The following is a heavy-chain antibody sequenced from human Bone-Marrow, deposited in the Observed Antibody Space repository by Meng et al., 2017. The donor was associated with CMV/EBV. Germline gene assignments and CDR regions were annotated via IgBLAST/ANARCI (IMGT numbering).Heavy chain of an antibody. CDR1: GYTFTSYG. CDR3: ARDQYDSSMDAFDI. CDR2: IRAYNSNT. V-gene: IGHV1-18*01. J-gene: IGHJ3*02. D-gene: IGHD3-22*01. Sequence: ASGYTFTSYGISWVRQAPGQGLEWMGWIRAYNSNTNYAQKLQGRVTMTTDTSTSTAYMELRSLRSDDTAVYYCARDQYDSSMDAFDIWGQGTMVTVSS.